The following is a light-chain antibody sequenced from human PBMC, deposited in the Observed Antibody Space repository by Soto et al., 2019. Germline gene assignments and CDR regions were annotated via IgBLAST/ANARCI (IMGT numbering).Light chain of an antibody. V-gene: IGLV2-14*01. Sequence: QSALTQPASVSGSPGQSIAISCTGTSSDVGGYHYVCWYQQHPGKAPKLMIYDVSNRPSGVSDRFSGSKSGNTASLTISGIQAEDEADYYCSSYTSTSTDVFGTGTKLTVL. CDR2: DVS. CDR3: SSYTSTSTDV. J-gene: IGLJ1*01. CDR1: SSDVGGYHY.